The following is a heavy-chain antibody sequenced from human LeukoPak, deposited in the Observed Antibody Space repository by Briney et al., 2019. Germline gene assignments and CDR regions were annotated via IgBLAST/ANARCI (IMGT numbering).Heavy chain of an antibody. D-gene: IGHD2-15*01. CDR1: GGSISSYY. CDR2: IYTSGST. V-gene: IGHV4-4*07. CDR3: ARGPNRHKRYCSGGSCYFSVPNYYYYYYMDV. Sequence: SETLSLTCTVSGGSISSYYWSWIRQPAGKGLEWIGRIYTSGSTNYNPSLKSRVTMSVDTSKNQFSLKLSSVTAADTAVYYCARGPNRHKRYCSGGSCYFSVPNYYYYYYMDVWGKGTTVTISS. J-gene: IGHJ6*03.